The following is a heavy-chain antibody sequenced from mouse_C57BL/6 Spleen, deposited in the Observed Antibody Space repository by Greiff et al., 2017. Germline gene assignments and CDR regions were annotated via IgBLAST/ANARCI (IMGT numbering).Heavy chain of an antibody. V-gene: IGHV5-17*01. CDR2: ISSGSSTI. J-gene: IGHJ1*03. CDR1: GFTFSDYG. Sequence: EVQVVESGGGLVKPGGSLKLSCAASGFTFSDYGMHWVRQAPEKGLEWVAYISSGSSTIYYADTVKGRFTISRDNAKNTLFLQMTSLRSEDTAMYYCARGSYDYGSSRHWYFDVWGTGTPVTVSS. CDR3: ARGSYDYGSSRHWYFDV. D-gene: IGHD1-1*01.